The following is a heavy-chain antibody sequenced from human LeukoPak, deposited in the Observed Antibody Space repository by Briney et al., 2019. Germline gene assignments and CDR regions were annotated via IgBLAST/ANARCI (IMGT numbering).Heavy chain of an antibody. CDR1: GFTVSSNY. V-gene: IGHV3-53*01. Sequence: GGSLRLSCAPSGFTVSSNYMSWVRQAPGKGLEWVSVIYSGGSTYYADSVKGRFTISRDNSKNTLYLQMNSLRAEDTAVYYCAREDSYGHDYWGQGTLVTVSS. J-gene: IGHJ4*02. CDR2: IYSGGST. CDR3: AREDSYGHDY. D-gene: IGHD5-18*01.